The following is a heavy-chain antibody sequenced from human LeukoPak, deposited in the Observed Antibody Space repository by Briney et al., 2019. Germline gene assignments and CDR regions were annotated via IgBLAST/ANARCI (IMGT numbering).Heavy chain of an antibody. J-gene: IGHJ4*02. CDR1: GGTFSSYA. Sequence: SVKVSCKASGGTFSSYAISWVRQAPGQGLEWMGGIIPIFGTANYAQKFQGRVTITTDESTSTAYMELSSLRSDDTAVYYCAAGCTSCYEGAPPFDYWGQGTLVTVSS. CDR2: IIPIFGTA. V-gene: IGHV1-69*05. CDR3: AAGCTSCYEGAPPFDY. D-gene: IGHD2-2*01.